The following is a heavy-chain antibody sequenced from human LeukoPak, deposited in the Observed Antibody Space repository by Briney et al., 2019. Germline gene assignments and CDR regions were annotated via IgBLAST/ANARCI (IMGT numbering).Heavy chain of an antibody. CDR2: VSSSSSYI. V-gene: IGHV3-21*01. J-gene: IGHJ4*02. D-gene: IGHD6-13*01. Sequence: GGSLRLSCAASVFTFNSYSMNWVRQAPGKGLEWVSSVSSSSSYIYYADSVKGRFTISRDNDKNSLYLQMNSLRAEDTAVYYCARAYEQQLVFDYWGQGTLVTVSS. CDR1: VFTFNSYS. CDR3: ARAYEQQLVFDY.